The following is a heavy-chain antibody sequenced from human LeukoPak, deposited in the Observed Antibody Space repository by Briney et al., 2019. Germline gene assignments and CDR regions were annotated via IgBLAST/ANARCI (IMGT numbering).Heavy chain of an antibody. D-gene: IGHD1-26*01. V-gene: IGHV3-30-3*01. CDR2: ISYDGSNK. Sequence: PGGSLRLSCAASGFTFSSYAMHRVRQAPGKGLEWVAVISYDGSNKYYADSVKGRFTISRDNSKNTLYLQMNSLRAEDTAVYYCAKDREVGAPWVYYYYMDVWGKGTTVTVSS. CDR1: GFTFSSYA. J-gene: IGHJ6*03. CDR3: AKDREVGAPWVYYYYMDV.